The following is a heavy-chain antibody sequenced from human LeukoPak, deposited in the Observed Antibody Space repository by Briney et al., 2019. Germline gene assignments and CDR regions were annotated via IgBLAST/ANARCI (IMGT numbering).Heavy chain of an antibody. CDR3: ARAKPVRKAAAGPNVGYYMDV. Sequence: GASVKVSCKASGYTFTSYGISWVRQAPGQGLEWMGWISAYNGNTNYAQELQGRVTMTTDTSTSTAYMELRSLRSDDTAVYYCARAKPVRKAAAGPNVGYYMDVWGKGTTVTVSS. J-gene: IGHJ6*03. CDR2: ISAYNGNT. CDR1: GYTFTSYG. V-gene: IGHV1-18*01. D-gene: IGHD6-13*01.